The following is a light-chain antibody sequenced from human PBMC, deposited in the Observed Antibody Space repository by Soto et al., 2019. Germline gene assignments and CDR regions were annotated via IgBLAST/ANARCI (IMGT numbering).Light chain of an antibody. Sequence: EIVLTQSPGTLSLAPGERATLSCRASQSVTNYLAWYQQKPGQAPRLVIYGASTRATGIPDRFSGSGSGTDVITIISRRVPEDYVVDFCQQYGKTSMHTFGQGTKLEI. CDR2: GAS. CDR3: QQYGKTSMHT. CDR1: QSVTNY. V-gene: IGKV3-20*01. J-gene: IGKJ2*01.